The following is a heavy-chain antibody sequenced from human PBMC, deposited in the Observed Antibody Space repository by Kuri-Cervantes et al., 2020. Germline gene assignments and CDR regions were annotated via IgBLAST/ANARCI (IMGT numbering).Heavy chain of an antibody. CDR1: GFTFSSYW. Sequence: GESLKISCVGSGFTFSSYWMSWVRQAPGKGLEWVSYISSSGSTIYYADSVKGRFTISRDNSKNTLYLQMNSLRAEDTAVYYCARNRISSRGDAFDIWGQGTMVTVSS. J-gene: IGHJ3*02. V-gene: IGHV3-48*01. CDR3: ARNRISSRGDAFDI. CDR2: ISSSGSTI. D-gene: IGHD6-13*01.